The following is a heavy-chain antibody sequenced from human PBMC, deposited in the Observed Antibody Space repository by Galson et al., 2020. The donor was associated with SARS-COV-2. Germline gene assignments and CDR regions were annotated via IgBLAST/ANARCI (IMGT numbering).Heavy chain of an antibody. CDR3: ARSYGDYVYDAFDI. CDR1: GAPISSYY. D-gene: IGHD4-17*01. V-gene: IGHV4-59*01. J-gene: IGHJ3*02. CDR2: IYYSGST. Sequence: SETLSLTCTVSGAPISSYYWSWIRQPPGKGLEWIGYIYYSGSTNYNPSLKSRVTISVDTSKNQFSLKLSSVTAADTAVYYCARSYGDYVYDAFDIWGQGTMVTVSS.